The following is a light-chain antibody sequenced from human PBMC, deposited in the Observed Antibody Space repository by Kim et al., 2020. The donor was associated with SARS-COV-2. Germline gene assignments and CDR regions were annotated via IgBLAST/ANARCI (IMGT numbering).Light chain of an antibody. J-gene: IGLJ3*02. CDR1: SGSIATNF. Sequence: NFMLTQPHSVSESPGKTVIISCTRSSGSIATNFVQWYQQRPGSSPTTVIYEDKQRPSGVPDRFSGSIDTSSNSASLTISGLKTEDEADYYCQSFDTSNWVFGGGTKLTV. CDR2: EDK. CDR3: QSFDTSNWV. V-gene: IGLV6-57*01.